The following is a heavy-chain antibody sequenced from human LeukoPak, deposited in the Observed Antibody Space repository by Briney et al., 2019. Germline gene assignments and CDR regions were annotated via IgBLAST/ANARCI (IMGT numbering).Heavy chain of an antibody. CDR1: GFTFSSYA. CDR2: IYSGGST. D-gene: IGHD6-6*01. J-gene: IGHJ5*02. V-gene: IGHV3-66*04. Sequence: GGSLRLSCTASGFTFSSYAMSWVRQAPGKGLEWVSVIYSGGSTYYADSVKGRFTISRDNSKNTLYLQMNSLRAEDTAVYYCARQVYNWFDPWGQGTLVTVSS. CDR3: ARQVYNWFDP.